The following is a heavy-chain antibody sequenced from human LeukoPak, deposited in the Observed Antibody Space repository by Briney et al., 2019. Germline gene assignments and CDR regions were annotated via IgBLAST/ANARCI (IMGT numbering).Heavy chain of an antibody. CDR1: GGSISSSSYY. J-gene: IGHJ4*02. Sequence: SETLSLTCTVSGGSISSSSYYWGWIRQPPGKGLEWIGSIYYSGSTYYNPSLKSRVTISVDTSKNQFSLKLSSVTAADTAVYYCARVRGRQLETPYYFDYWGQGTLVTVSS. CDR2: IYYSGST. CDR3: ARVRGRQLETPYYFDY. V-gene: IGHV4-39*07. D-gene: IGHD6-6*01.